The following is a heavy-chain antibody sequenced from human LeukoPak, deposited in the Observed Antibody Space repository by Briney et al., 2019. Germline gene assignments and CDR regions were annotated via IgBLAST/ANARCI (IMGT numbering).Heavy chain of an antibody. CDR2: ISAYNGNT. V-gene: IGHV1-18*01. J-gene: IGHJ3*02. CDR3: AREKTVEDAFDI. CDR1: GYTFTSYG. Sequence: ASVRVSCKASGYTFTSYGISWVRQAPGQGLEWMGWISAYNGNTNYAQKLQGRVTMTTDTSTSTAYMELRSLRSDDTAVYYCAREKTVEDAFDIWGQGTMVTVSS. D-gene: IGHD4-17*01.